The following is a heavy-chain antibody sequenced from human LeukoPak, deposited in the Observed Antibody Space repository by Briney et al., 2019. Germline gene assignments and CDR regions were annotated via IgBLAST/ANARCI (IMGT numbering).Heavy chain of an antibody. D-gene: IGHD4-17*01. V-gene: IGHV3-30*18. CDR2: ISHDGSDQ. Sequence: GVSLRLSCAASGFTFINYGMHWVRQAPGKGLEWVAVISHDGSDQYYADSVKGRFTISRDNSKGTLFLQMNSLRVEDTAVYYCANDYGANFDWWGQGTLVTVSS. CDR1: GFTFINYG. J-gene: IGHJ4*02. CDR3: ANDYGANFDW.